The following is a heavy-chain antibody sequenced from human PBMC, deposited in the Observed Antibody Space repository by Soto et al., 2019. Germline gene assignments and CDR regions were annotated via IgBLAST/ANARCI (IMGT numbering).Heavy chain of an antibody. CDR3: ARDVSGKLGHDS. V-gene: IGHV3-7*01. CDR1: GFTFSRCW. Sequence: GGSLRLSCAASGFTFSRCWMSWARRAPGKGLEWVANIRQDGSDKNYVGSVKGRFTISRDNAKNSLYLQMNSLRVEDTAMYYCARDVSGKLGHDSWGQGTLVTVSS. D-gene: IGHD3-10*01. J-gene: IGHJ4*02. CDR2: IRQDGSDK.